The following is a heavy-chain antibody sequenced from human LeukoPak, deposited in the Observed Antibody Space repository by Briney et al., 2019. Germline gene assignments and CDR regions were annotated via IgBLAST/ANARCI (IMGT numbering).Heavy chain of an antibody. D-gene: IGHD3-22*01. CDR1: GCTFSSYV. J-gene: IGHJ4*02. V-gene: IGHV3-23*01. CDR2: ISGSGGST. Sequence: PGGSLRLSCAASGCTFSSYVMSWVRQTPGKGLEWVSGISGSGGSTYYVDSVKGRFIISRDNSKNTLYLQMNSLRAEDTAVYYCAKEADSSGMGVRDLYFDYWGQGTLVTVSS. CDR3: AKEADSSGMGVRDLYFDY.